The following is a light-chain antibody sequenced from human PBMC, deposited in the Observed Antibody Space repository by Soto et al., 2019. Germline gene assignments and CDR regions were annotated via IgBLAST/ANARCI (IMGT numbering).Light chain of an antibody. J-gene: IGKJ1*01. Sequence: EIQMTQSPSTLSASVGDRVTITCRASQSISSWLAWYQQKPGKAPKXLIYDASSLESGVPSRFSGSGSGAEFTLTISSLQPDDFETYYCQQYNSYGWTFGQGTKVDIK. V-gene: IGKV1-5*01. CDR2: DAS. CDR1: QSISSW. CDR3: QQYNSYGWT.